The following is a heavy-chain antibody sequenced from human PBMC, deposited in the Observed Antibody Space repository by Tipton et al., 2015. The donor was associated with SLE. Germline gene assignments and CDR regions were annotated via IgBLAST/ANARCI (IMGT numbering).Heavy chain of an antibody. V-gene: IGHV3-23*03. CDR1: GFTFSSYA. Sequence: SLRLSCAASGFTFSSYAMTWVRQAPGKGLEWVSVLYSSGYNALYADSVKGRFTVSRDNSKNTLYLQMDSLRAEDTAIYFCALQRGYSYGFDYWGQGTLVTVSS. D-gene: IGHD5-18*01. CDR2: LYSSGYNA. CDR3: ALQRGYSYGFDY. J-gene: IGHJ4*02.